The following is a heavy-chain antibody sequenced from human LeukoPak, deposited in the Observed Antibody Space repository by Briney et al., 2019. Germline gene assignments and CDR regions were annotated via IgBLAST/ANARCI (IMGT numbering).Heavy chain of an antibody. CDR1: GGSISSGDYY. D-gene: IGHD6-19*01. CDR2: IYYSGST. J-gene: IGHJ4*02. V-gene: IGHV4-30-4*01. Sequence: SETLSLTCTVSGGSISSGDYYWSWIRQPPGKGLEWIGYIYYSGSTYYNPSLKSRVTISVDTSKNQFSLKLSSVTAADTAVYYCARSKDMAGDFDYWGQGTLVTVSS. CDR3: ARSKDMAGDFDY.